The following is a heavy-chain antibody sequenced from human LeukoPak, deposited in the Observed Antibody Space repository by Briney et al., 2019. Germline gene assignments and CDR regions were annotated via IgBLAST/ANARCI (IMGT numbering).Heavy chain of an antibody. J-gene: IGHJ4*02. Sequence: ASVKVSCKACGYTFTSYYMHWVRQAPGQGLEWMGIINPSGGSTSYAQKFQGRVTMTRDTSTSTVYMELSSLRSEDTAVYYCARDWGTYYYDSSGYYVDWGQGTLVTVSS. D-gene: IGHD3-22*01. V-gene: IGHV1-46*01. CDR3: ARDWGTYYYDSSGYYVD. CDR1: GYTFTSYY. CDR2: INPSGGST.